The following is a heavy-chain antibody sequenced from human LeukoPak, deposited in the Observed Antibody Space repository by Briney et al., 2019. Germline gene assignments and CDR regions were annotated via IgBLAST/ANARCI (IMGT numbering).Heavy chain of an antibody. J-gene: IGHJ4*02. V-gene: IGHV3-7*01. CDR2: IKEDGSEK. Sequence: PGGSPRPFCAASGFTLSSYWMSWVRQAPGKGLEWVANIKEDGSEKNFVDSMRGRFTISRDNAKNSLYLQMDSLRADDTAVYYCATYRGLDCGGQGTQVTVSS. CDR1: GFTLSSYW. CDR3: ATYRGLDC. D-gene: IGHD2-21*01.